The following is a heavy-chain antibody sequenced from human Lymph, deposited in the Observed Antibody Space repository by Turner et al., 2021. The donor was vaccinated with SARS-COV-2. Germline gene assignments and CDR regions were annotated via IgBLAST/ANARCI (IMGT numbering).Heavy chain of an antibody. V-gene: IGHV3-43*02. CDR3: AKEGLSGRRLQFVPYFAY. D-gene: IGHD5-12*01. Sequence: EVQLVESGGGVVQPGGSLILSCPASGFPFDEYAMHWVRQAQGKGLEWVSLISGDGGSTYYADSVKGRFTISRDDSKNSLYLQINSLRTDDTALYYCAKEGLSGRRLQFVPYFAYWGQGTLVSVSS. J-gene: IGHJ4*02. CDR2: ISGDGGST. CDR1: GFPFDEYA.